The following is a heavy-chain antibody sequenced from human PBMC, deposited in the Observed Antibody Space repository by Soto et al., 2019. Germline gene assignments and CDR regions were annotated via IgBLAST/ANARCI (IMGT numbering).Heavy chain of an antibody. CDR2: ISGRGGST. V-gene: IGHV3-23*01. Sequence: EVQLLESGGGLVQPGGSLRLSCVASGFTFSSDAMSWVRQAPGKGLEWVSGISGRGGSTHYADSVKGRFTISRDNYKNTLDLQMSSLRAEDTAVYYCAKDEASWWFYPWGQGTLVIVSS. J-gene: IGHJ5*02. CDR3: AKDEASWWFYP. CDR1: GFTFSSDA.